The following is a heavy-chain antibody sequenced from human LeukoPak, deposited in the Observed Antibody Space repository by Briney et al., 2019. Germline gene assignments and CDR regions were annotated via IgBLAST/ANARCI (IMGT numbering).Heavy chain of an antibody. V-gene: IGHV1-8*03. D-gene: IGHD3-9*01. J-gene: IGHJ4*02. CDR3: ARCYDILTGYYDRCY. CDR2: MNPNSGNT. CDR1: GYTFTSYD. Sequence: ASVKVSCKASGYTFTSYDINWVRQATGQGLEGMGWMNPNSGNTGYAQKFQGRVTTTRNTSISTAYMELSSLRSEDTAVYYCARCYDILTGYYDRCYWGQGTLVTVSS.